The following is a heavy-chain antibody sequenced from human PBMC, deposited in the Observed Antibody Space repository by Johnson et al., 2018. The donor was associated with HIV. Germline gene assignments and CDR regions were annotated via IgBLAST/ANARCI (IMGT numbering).Heavy chain of an antibody. CDR3: ERGEEDAFDI. CDR2: ISSAASTI. J-gene: IGHJ3*02. Sequence: QVQLVESGGGLVKPGASLRLSCAASGFSFSDYYMSWIRQAPGKGLEWVAFISSAASTISYADSVKGRFTISRDNTKNSLFVQMDSLTVEDTAVYYCERGEEDAFDIWGQGTIVTVSS. CDR1: GFSFSDYY. V-gene: IGHV3-11*04. D-gene: IGHD1-26*01.